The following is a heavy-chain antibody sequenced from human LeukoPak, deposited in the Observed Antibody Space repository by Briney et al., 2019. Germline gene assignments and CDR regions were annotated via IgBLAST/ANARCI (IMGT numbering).Heavy chain of an antibody. D-gene: IGHD3-10*01. CDR1: GFTFSSYA. CDR3: ARGAQLLCFGELDY. CDR2: ISYDGSNK. J-gene: IGHJ4*02. Sequence: GRSLRLSCAASGFTFSSYAMHWVRQAPGKGLEWVAVISYDGSNKYYADSVKGRFTISRDNSKNTLYLQMNSLRAEDTAVYYCARGAQLLCFGELDYWGQGTLVTVSS. V-gene: IGHV3-30-3*01.